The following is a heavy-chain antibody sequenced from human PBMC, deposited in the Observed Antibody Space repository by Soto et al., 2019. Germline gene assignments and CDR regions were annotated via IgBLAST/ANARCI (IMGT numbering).Heavy chain of an antibody. CDR1: GGSISSGDYY. Sequence: PSETLSLTCTVSGGSISSGDYYWSWIRQPPGKGLEWIGYIYYSGSTYYNPSLKSRVTISVDTSKNQFSLKLSSVTAADTAVYYCAREHFNYDFWSGYGSGPIDYWGQGTLVTVSS. D-gene: IGHD3-3*01. J-gene: IGHJ4*02. CDR2: IYYSGST. V-gene: IGHV4-30-4*01. CDR3: AREHFNYDFWSGYGSGPIDY.